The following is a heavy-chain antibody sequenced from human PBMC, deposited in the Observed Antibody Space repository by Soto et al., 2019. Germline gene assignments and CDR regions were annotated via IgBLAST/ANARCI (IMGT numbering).Heavy chain of an antibody. CDR1: GFTFDDYA. V-gene: IGHV3-9*01. CDR2: ISWNSGSI. J-gene: IGHJ4*02. Sequence: GGSLRLSCAASGFTFDDYAMHWVRQAPGKGLEWVSGISWNSGSIGYADSVKGRFTISRDNAKNSLYLQMNSLRAEDTALYYCAKDHCSSTSCYVFDYWGQGTLVTVSS. D-gene: IGHD2-2*01. CDR3: AKDHCSSTSCYVFDY.